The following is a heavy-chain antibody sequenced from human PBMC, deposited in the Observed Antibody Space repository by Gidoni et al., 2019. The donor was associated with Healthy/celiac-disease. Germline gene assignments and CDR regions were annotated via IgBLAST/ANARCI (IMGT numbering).Heavy chain of an antibody. CDR3: ARDFSPYYYDSSGYSNAFDI. CDR1: GFTFSSYG. V-gene: IGHV3-33*08. J-gene: IGHJ3*02. D-gene: IGHD3-22*01. Sequence: QVQLVESGGGVVQPGRSLRLSCAASGFTFSSYGMPWVRQAPGKGLEWVAVIWYDGSNKYYADSVKGRFTISRDNSKNTLYLQMNSLRAEDTAVYYCARDFSPYYYDSSGYSNAFDIWGQGTMVTVSS. CDR2: IWYDGSNK.